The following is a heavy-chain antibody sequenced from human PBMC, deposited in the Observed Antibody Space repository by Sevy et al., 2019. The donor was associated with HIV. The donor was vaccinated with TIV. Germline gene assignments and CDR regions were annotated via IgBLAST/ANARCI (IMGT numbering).Heavy chain of an antibody. CDR1: GGSFSGYY. J-gene: IGHJ4*02. Sequence: SETLSLTCAVYGGSFSGYYWIWIRQPPGKGLEWIGEINHSGSTNYNPSLKSRVTISVDTSKNQFSLKLSSVTAADTAVYYCARGRSWVAFTGTRGLHFDYWGQGTLVTVSS. CDR2: INHSGST. CDR3: ARGRSWVAFTGTRGLHFDY. D-gene: IGHD1-7*01. V-gene: IGHV4-34*01.